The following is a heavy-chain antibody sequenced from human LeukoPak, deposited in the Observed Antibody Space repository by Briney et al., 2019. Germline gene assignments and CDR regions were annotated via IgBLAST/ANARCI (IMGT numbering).Heavy chain of an antibody. CDR1: GYIFSNYG. J-gene: IGHJ4*02. D-gene: IGHD1-7*01. Sequence: ASVKVPCKASGYIFSNYGISWVRQAPGQGLEWMGWISAKNGDTNYIQKFRGRVTMTTDTSTSTACMELWSLRSDDTAVYYCARDVPGTTPFDYWGQGTLVTVSS. CDR2: ISAKNGDT. CDR3: ARDVPGTTPFDY. V-gene: IGHV1-18*01.